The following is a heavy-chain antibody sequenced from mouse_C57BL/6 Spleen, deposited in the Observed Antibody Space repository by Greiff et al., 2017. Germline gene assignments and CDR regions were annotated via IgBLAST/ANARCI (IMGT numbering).Heavy chain of an antibody. J-gene: IGHJ3*01. CDR1: GYTFTSYW. CDR3: ARGKDYYDYDGAGFAY. D-gene: IGHD2-4*01. Sequence: QVQLQQPGAELVMPGASVKLSCKASGYTFTSYWMHWVKQRPGQGLEWIGEIDPSDSYTNYNQKFKGKSTLTVDKSSSTAYMQLSSLTSEDSAVYYCARGKDYYDYDGAGFAYWGQGTLVTVSA. CDR2: IDPSDSYT. V-gene: IGHV1-69*01.